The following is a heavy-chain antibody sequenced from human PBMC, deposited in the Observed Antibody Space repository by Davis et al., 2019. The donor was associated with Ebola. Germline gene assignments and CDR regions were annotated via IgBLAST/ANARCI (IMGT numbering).Heavy chain of an antibody. CDR1: GYTFTSYY. V-gene: IGHV1-69*04. D-gene: IGHD3-9*01. J-gene: IGHJ6*02. CDR2: IIPILGIA. CDR3: ARGGGDILTGNYYYGMDV. Sequence: AASVKVSCKASGYTFTSYYMHWVRQAPGQGLEWMGRIIPILGIANYAQKFQGRVTITADKSTSTAYMELSSLRSEDTAVYYCARGGGDILTGNYYYGMDVWGQGTTVTVSS.